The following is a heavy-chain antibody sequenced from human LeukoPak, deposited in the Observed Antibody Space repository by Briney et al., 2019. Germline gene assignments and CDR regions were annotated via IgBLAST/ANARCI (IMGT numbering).Heavy chain of an antibody. J-gene: IGHJ4*02. V-gene: IGHV5-51*01. D-gene: IGHD3-22*01. CDR3: AAWGATYYYDSSGYYY. Sequence: PGESLKISCKGSGYSFTSYWIGWVRQMPGKGLEWMGIIYPGDSDTRYSPSFQGQVTISADKSISTAYLQWSSLKASDTAMYYCAAWGATYYYDSSGYYYWGQGTLVTVSS. CDR2: IYPGDSDT. CDR1: GYSFTSYW.